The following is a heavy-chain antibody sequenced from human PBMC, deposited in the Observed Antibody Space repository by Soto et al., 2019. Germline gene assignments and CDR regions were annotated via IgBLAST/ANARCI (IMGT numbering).Heavy chain of an antibody. CDR3: AREEGLLNWFDP. D-gene: IGHD1-26*01. CDR1: GFTFSSYS. J-gene: IGHJ5*02. CDR2: ISSSSTI. V-gene: IGHV3-48*02. Sequence: EVQLVESGGGLVQPGGSLRLSCAASGFTFSSYSMNLVRQAPGKGLEWVSYISSSSTIYYADSVKGRFTISRDNAKNSLYLQMNSLRDEDTDVYYCAREEGLLNWFDPWGQGTLVTVSS.